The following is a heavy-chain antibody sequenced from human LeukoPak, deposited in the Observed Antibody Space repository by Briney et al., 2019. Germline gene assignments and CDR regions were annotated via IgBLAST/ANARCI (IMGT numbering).Heavy chain of an antibody. CDR2: TYYRSKWYN. D-gene: IGHD6-6*01. CDR1: GDSVSSNSAA. CDR3: AAARRYYYYYYMDV. V-gene: IGHV6-1*01. Sequence: SQTLSLTCAISGDSVSSNSAAWNWIRQSPSRGLESLGRTYYRSKWYNDYAVSVKTRITINPDTSKNQFSLQLNSVTPEDTAVYYCAAARRYYYYYYMDVWGKGTTVTVSS. J-gene: IGHJ6*03.